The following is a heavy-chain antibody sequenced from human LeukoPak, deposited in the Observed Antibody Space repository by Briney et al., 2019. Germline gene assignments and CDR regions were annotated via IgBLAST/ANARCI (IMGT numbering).Heavy chain of an antibody. CDR1: GGSISSHY. CDR3: ARGGTGTTRTGYYYYMDV. Sequence: SETLSLTCTVSGGSISSHYRSWIRQPPGKGLEWIGYIYYSGSTNYNPSLKSRVTISVDTSKNQFSLKLSSVTAADTAVYYCARGGTGTTRTGYYYYMDVWGKGTTVTVSS. D-gene: IGHD1-7*01. CDR2: IYYSGST. V-gene: IGHV4-59*11. J-gene: IGHJ6*03.